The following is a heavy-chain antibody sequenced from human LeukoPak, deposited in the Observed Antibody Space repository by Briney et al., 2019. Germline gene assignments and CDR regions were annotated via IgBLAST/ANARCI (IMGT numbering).Heavy chain of an antibody. CDR1: GFTFSSYG. CDR3: AKTFYYDSSGNVEAFDI. CDR2: IRYDGSNK. Sequence: PGGSLRLSCAVSGFTFSSYGMHGVRRSPGKAREGVAFIRYDGSNKYYADSVKGRFTISRDNSKNTLYLQMNSLRAEDTAVYSCAKTFYYDSSGNVEAFDIWGQGTMVTVSS. V-gene: IGHV3-30*02. D-gene: IGHD3-22*01. J-gene: IGHJ3*02.